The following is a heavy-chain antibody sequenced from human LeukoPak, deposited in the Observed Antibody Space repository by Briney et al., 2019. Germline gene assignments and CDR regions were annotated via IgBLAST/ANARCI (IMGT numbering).Heavy chain of an antibody. J-gene: IGHJ6*03. D-gene: IGHD3-10*01. CDR3: ARGVRGIISYYYYYMDL. CDR1: GSPFSRNW. CDR2: INGDGSAT. V-gene: IGHV3-74*03. Sequence: GGSLRLSCAASGSPFSRNWMHCDRQTAGKGRGWVSRINGDGSATTYADSVAGRFTICRDNAKNTIYLQMTSLRAEDTAEYYCARGVRGIISYYYYYMDLWGQGTTVTVSS.